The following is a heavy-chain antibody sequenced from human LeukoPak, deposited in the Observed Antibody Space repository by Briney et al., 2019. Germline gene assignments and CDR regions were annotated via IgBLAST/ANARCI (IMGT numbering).Heavy chain of an antibody. CDR2: IYYSGST. Sequence: SETLSLTCTVSGGSISRYYWSWIRQPPGKGLEWIGYIYYSGSTYYNPSLKSRITISVDTSKNQFSLKLSSVTAADTAVYYCARVLPLNWFDPWGQGTLVTVSS. V-gene: IGHV4-59*12. CDR1: GGSISRYY. J-gene: IGHJ5*02. CDR3: ARVLPLNWFDP.